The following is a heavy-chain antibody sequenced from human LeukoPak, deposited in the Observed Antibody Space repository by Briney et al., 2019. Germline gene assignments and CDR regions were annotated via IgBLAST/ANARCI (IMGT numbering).Heavy chain of an antibody. V-gene: IGHV1-2*02. D-gene: IGHD3-10*01. CDR3: ARAENPNYYGSGSYVLDY. Sequence: GASVKVSCKASGYTFTGYYMHWVRQAPGQGLEWMGWIDPNSGGTNYAQKFQGRVTMTRDTSISTAYMELSRLRSDDTAVYYCARAENPNYYGSGSYVLDYWGQGTLVTVSS. J-gene: IGHJ4*02. CDR2: IDPNSGGT. CDR1: GYTFTGYY.